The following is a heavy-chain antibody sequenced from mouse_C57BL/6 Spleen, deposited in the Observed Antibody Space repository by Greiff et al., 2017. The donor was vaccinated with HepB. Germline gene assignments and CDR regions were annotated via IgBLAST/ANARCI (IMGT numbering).Heavy chain of an antibody. J-gene: IGHJ4*01. D-gene: IGHD4-1*01. CDR2: IDPSDSYT. V-gene: IGHV1-50*01. Sequence: VQLQQPGAELVKPGASVKLSCKASGYTFTSYWMQWVKQRPGQGLEWIGEIDPSDSYTNYNQKFKGKATLTVDTSSSTAYMQLSSLTSEDSAVYYCARIKLPHYYAMDYWGQGTSVTVSS. CDR3: ARIKLPHYYAMDY. CDR1: GYTFTSYW.